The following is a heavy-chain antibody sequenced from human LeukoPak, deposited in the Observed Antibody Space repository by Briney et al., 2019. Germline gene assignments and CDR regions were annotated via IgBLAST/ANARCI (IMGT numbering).Heavy chain of an antibody. CDR2: INHSGST. V-gene: IGHV4-34*01. J-gene: IGHJ3*02. D-gene: IGHD6-6*01. CDR3: ARGPSSIAARRAFDI. Sequence: SETLSLTCAVYGGSFSGYYWSWIRQPPGKGLEWIGEINHSGSTNYNPSLKSRVTISVDTSKNQFSLKLSSVTAADTAVYYCARGPSSIAARRAFDIWGQGTMVTVSS. CDR1: GGSFSGYY.